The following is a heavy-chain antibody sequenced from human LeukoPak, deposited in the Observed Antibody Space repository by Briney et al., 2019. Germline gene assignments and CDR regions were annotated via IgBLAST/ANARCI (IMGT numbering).Heavy chain of an antibody. CDR2: INPSSGAT. Sequence: GASLKVSCQASGYGFTDYYVHWIRQAPGQGLEWMGWINPSSGATIYAQKFQGRVTMTRDTFTTTAHMEINSLVSDDTAVYYCARGWQINSSGGFVDPWGQGTLVTVSS. CDR3: ARGWQINSSGGFVDP. J-gene: IGHJ5*02. D-gene: IGHD6-6*01. V-gene: IGHV1-2*02. CDR1: GYGFTDYY.